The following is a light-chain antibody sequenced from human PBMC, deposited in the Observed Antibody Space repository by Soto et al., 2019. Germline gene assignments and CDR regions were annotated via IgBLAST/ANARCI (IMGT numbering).Light chain of an antibody. CDR1: SSDVGGYND. CDR2: DVR. CDR3: SAYSSTNPVV. J-gene: IGLJ2*01. Sequence: QSALTQPASVSGSPGQSITISCTGSSSDVGGYNDVSWYQQHPGKAHNLMIYDVRHRPSGVPYRFAGSKSGNTASLTISGLQAEDESDYFCSAYSSTNPVVFGGGTKLTVL. V-gene: IGLV2-14*01.